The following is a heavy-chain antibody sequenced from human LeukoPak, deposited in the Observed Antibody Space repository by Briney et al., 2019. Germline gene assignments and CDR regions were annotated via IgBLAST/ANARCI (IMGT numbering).Heavy chain of an antibody. V-gene: IGHV1-2*02. CDR1: GYTFTGYY. J-gene: IGHJ6*02. D-gene: IGHD3-10*01. CDR3: AREDHYYYGSGSSNHYYGMDV. CDR2: INPNSGGT. Sequence: ASVKVSCKASGYTFTGYYMHWVRQAPGQGLEWMGWINPNSGGTNYAQKFQGRVTMTRDTSISTAYMELSRLRSDDTAVYYCAREDHYYYGSGSSNHYYGMDVWGQGTTVTVSS.